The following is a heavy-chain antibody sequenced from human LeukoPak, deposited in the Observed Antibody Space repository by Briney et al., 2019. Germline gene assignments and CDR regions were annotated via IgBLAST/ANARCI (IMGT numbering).Heavy chain of an antibody. CDR1: GGSISSYY. CDR3: ARDPTSPHWYFDL. CDR2: IYYSGST. V-gene: IGHV4-59*01. Sequence: SETLSLTCTVSGGSISSYYWSWIRQPPGKGLEWIGYIYYSGSTNYNPSLKSRVTISVDTSKNQFSLKLGSVTAADTAVYYCARDPTSPHWYFDLWGRGTLVTVSS. J-gene: IGHJ2*01.